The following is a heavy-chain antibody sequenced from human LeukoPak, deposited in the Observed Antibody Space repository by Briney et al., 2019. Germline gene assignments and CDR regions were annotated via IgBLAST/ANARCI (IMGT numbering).Heavy chain of an antibody. V-gene: IGHV6-1*01. Sequence: SQTLSLTCAIYGDSVSSNSAAWNWIRQSPSRGLEWLGRTYYRSKWYNDYAISVKSRITINPDTSKNQFSLQLNAVTPEDTAVYYCARSPQEAAEFDYWGQGTLVTVSS. CDR3: ARSPQEAAEFDY. CDR2: TYYRSKWYN. D-gene: IGHD6-25*01. J-gene: IGHJ4*02. CDR1: GDSVSSNSAA.